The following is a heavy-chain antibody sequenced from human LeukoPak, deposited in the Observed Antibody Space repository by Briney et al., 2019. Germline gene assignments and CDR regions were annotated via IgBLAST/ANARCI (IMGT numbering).Heavy chain of an antibody. CDR1: GYSISSVYY. CDR2: IYYSGST. Sequence: PSETLSLTCTVSGYSISSVYYWGWIRQPPGKGLEWIGYIYYSGSTYYNPSLKSRVTISVDTSKNQFSLKLSSVTAADTAVYYCARDGGRLYSGSYSIDYWGQGTLVTVSS. V-gene: IGHV4-38-2*02. D-gene: IGHD1-26*01. J-gene: IGHJ4*02. CDR3: ARDGGRLYSGSYSIDY.